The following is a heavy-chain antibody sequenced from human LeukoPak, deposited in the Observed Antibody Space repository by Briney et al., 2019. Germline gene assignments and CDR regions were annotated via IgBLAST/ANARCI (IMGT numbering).Heavy chain of an antibody. J-gene: IGHJ5*02. CDR2: INPNSGGT. V-gene: IGHV1-2*02. Sequence: VASVKVSRKASGYTFTSYDINWVRQATGQGLEWMGWINPNSGGTNYAQKFQGRVTMTRDTSISTAYMELSRLRSDDTAVYYCARDFVAVAGNWFDPWGQGTLVTVSS. CDR3: ARDFVAVAGNWFDP. D-gene: IGHD6-19*01. CDR1: GYTFTSYD.